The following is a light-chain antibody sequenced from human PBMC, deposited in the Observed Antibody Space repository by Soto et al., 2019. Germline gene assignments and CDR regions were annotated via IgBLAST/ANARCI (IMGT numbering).Light chain of an antibody. CDR3: QQDNSYPYT. J-gene: IGKJ2*01. Sequence: DIQMTQSPSTLSASVGDRATVTCRASQSISSWLAWYQQKPGKAPKLLIYDASSLESGVGSRFSGSGSGTEFTLTISSLQPNDFATHYCQQDNSYPYTFGQGTKLEMK. CDR1: QSISSW. V-gene: IGKV1-5*01. CDR2: DAS.